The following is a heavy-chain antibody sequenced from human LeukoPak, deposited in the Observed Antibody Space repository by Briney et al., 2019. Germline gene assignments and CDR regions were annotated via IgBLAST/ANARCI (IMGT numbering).Heavy chain of an antibody. CDR1: GFIFSSYG. Sequence: GGSLRLSCGASGFIFSSYGMYWVRQAPGKGLEWVAVIWYDGSNKYYADSVKGRFTISRDNSKNTLYLQMNSLRAEDTAVYYCAKDQGATGTTLDYWGQGTLVTVSS. CDR3: AKDQGATGTTLDY. CDR2: IWYDGSNK. J-gene: IGHJ4*02. D-gene: IGHD1-1*01. V-gene: IGHV3-33*06.